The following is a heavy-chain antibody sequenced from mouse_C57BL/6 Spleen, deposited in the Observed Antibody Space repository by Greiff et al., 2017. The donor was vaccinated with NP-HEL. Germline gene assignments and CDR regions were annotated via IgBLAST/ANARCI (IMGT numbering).Heavy chain of an antibody. CDR3: VRDDMAGYYPFDY. V-gene: IGHV10-3*01. J-gene: IGHJ2*01. Sequence: EVKVEESGGGLVQPKGSLKLSCAASGFTFNTYAMHWVRQAPGKGLEWVACIRSKSSNYATYYADSVKDRFTISRDDSQSMLYLQMNNLKTEDTAMYYCVRDDMAGYYPFDYWGQGTTLTVSS. D-gene: IGHD2-3*01. CDR1: GFTFNTYA. CDR2: IRSKSSNYAT.